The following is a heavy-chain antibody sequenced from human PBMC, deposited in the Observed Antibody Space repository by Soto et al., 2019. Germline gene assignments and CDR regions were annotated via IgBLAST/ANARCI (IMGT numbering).Heavy chain of an antibody. CDR2: ISYDGSNK. D-gene: IGHD6-19*01. CDR1: GFTFSSYG. CDR3: AKDRGEQWLVFDY. Sequence: QVQLVESGGGVVQPGRSLRLSCAASGFTFSSYGMRWVRQAPGKGLEWVAVISYDGSNKYYADSVKGRFTISRDNSKNTLYLQMNSLRAEDTAVYYCAKDRGEQWLVFDYWGQGTLVTVSS. V-gene: IGHV3-30*18. J-gene: IGHJ4*02.